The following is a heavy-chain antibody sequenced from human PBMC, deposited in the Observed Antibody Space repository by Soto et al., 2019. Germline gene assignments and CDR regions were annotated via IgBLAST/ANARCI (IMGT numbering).Heavy chain of an antibody. CDR2: ISGSGDST. D-gene: IGHD3-22*01. Sequence: EVQLLESGGGLVQPGGSLRLSCAASGFTFSSYAMSWVRQAPGKGLEWVSAISGSGDSTYYADSVKGRFTISRGISKNPLDLEMNSLSADETALYYSAKDRSYYESSGYSYYGMDVWGQGTTVTVSS. J-gene: IGHJ6*02. V-gene: IGHV3-23*01. CDR3: AKDRSYYESSGYSYYGMDV. CDR1: GFTFSSYA.